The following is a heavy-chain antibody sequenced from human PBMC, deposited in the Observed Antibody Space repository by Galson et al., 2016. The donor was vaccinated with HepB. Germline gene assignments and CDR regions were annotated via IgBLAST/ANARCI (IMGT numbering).Heavy chain of an antibody. V-gene: IGHV3-23*01. J-gene: IGHJ4*02. CDR3: VRDGFRYLSVGTAFDY. CDR1: RFTFSNLG. Sequence: SLRLSCAASRFTFSNLGMNWFRQAPGKGLEWVSGVSDTGTTYYANYVKGRFTISRENSKNTLYLQLNSLRAEDTAVYHCVRDGFRYLSVGTAFDYWGQGTPVTVSS. CDR2: VSDTGTT. D-gene: IGHD2-8*02.